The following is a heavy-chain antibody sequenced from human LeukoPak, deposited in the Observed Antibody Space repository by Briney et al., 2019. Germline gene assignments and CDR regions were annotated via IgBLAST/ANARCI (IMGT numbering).Heavy chain of an antibody. CDR2: IYPSGST. Sequence: SETLSLTCTVSGYSISNGYYWGWIRQPPGTGLEWIGSIYPSGSTFYNPSLKSRVTISVDTSKNQFSLRLSSVTAADTAVYYCARSYTSSWYWNWFDPWGQGTLVTVSS. CDR1: GYSISNGYY. CDR3: ARSYTSSWYWNWFDP. J-gene: IGHJ5*02. V-gene: IGHV4-38-2*02. D-gene: IGHD6-13*01.